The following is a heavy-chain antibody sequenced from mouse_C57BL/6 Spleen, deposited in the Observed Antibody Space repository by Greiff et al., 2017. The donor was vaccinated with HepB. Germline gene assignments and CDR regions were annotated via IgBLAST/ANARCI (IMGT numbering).Heavy chain of an antibody. D-gene: IGHD4-1*01. V-gene: IGHV1-22*01. J-gene: IGHJ2*01. CDR2: INPNNGGT. CDR1: GYTFTDYN. Sequence: EVKLQQSGPELVKPGASVKMSCKASGYTFTDYNMHWVKQSHGKSLEWIGYINPNNGGTSYNQKFKGKATLTVNKSSSTAYMELRSLTSEDSAVYYCARKEDWVFDYWGQGTTLTVSS. CDR3: ARKEDWVFDY.